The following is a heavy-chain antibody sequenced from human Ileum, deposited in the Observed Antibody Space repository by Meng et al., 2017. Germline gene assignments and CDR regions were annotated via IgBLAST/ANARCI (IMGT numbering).Heavy chain of an antibody. CDR2: ITSSGRFI. J-gene: IGHJ4*02. CDR1: GFSFSTYT. Sequence: EVLLVESGGGLVQPGRSLRLSCAASGFSFSTYTLHWGRKAPGKGLEWVSSITSSGRFIFYADSVKGRFTISRDNAKSSLYLQMNSLRDGDTAVYYCANELRYYFEYWGQGALVTVSS. CDR3: ANELRYYFEY. D-gene: IGHD4-23*01. V-gene: IGHV3-21*02.